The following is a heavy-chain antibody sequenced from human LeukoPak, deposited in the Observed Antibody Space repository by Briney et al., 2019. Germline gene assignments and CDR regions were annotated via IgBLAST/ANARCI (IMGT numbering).Heavy chain of an antibody. J-gene: IGHJ4*02. CDR2: IYYSGSA. CDR3: ARLGGYSYNF. V-gene: IGHV4-39*01. Sequence: SETLSLTCTVSGGSISSSRYYWGWIRQPPGKGLEWIGTIYYSGSAYYTPSLKSRVTISVDTSKNQFSLELNSVTAADTAVYYCARLGGYSYNFWGQGTLVTVSS. CDR1: GGSISSSRYY. D-gene: IGHD5-18*01.